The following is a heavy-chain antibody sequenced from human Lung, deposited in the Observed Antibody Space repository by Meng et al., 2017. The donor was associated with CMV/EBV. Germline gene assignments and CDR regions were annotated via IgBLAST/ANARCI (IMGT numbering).Heavy chain of an antibody. CDR3: AKAGYSSSWYVFDY. V-gene: IGHV3-23*01. D-gene: IGHD6-13*01. CDR1: GFTFSSYV. Sequence: GGSLRLXXXXSGFTFSSYVMTWVRQAPGKGLEWVSGIGPSGGNTYYADSVKGRFTISRDNSRNTLYLQMNGLRAEDTAVYYCAKAGYSSSWYVFDYWGQGNXVTGAS. J-gene: IGHJ4*02. CDR2: IGPSGGNT.